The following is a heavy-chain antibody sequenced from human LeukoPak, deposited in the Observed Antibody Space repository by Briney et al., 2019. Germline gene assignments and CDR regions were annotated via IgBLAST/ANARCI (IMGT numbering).Heavy chain of an antibody. J-gene: IGHJ4*02. Sequence: GGSLRLSCVASGFTSSESWMTWVRQAPGKGLEWVASIRHDEREEYYADSVKGRFSMSRDNGKNSLYLQMNSLRAEDTAIYYCARSLTTLTYEGYWGQGTLVTVSS. CDR2: IRHDEREE. CDR3: ARSLTTLTYEGY. V-gene: IGHV3-7*01. CDR1: GFTSSESW. D-gene: IGHD1-1*01.